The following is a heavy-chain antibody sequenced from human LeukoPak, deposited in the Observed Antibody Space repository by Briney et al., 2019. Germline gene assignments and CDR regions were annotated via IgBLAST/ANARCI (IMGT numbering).Heavy chain of an antibody. Sequence: SETLSLTCTVSGDSISSDIHYWAWIRQPPGKGLEWIGSIYYSGSAHHNPSLKSRVTISADTSKNLFSLKLSSVTAADTAVYYCARHELGGIAVVPAAIAFDPWGQGTLVTVSS. V-gene: IGHV4-39*01. CDR2: IYYSGSA. J-gene: IGHJ5*02. CDR1: GDSISSDIHY. D-gene: IGHD2-2*02. CDR3: ARHELGGIAVVPAAIAFDP.